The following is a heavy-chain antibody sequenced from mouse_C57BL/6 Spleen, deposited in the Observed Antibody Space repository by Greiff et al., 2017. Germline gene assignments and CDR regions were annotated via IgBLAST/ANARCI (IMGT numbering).Heavy chain of an antibody. CDR3: ARDGYYY. CDR1: GFSFTGYY. D-gene: IGHD2-3*01. CDR2: INPSTGGT. V-gene: IGHV1-42*01. J-gene: IGHJ2*01. Sequence: EVQLQQSGPELVKPGASVKISCKASGFSFTGYYMNWVKQSPEKSLEWLGAINPSTGGTTYNQKFKAKATLTVDKSSSTAYMQLKSLTSEDSAVYYCARDGYYYWGQGTTLTGSS.